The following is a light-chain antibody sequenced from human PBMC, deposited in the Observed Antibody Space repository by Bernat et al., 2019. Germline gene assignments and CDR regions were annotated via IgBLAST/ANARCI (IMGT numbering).Light chain of an antibody. CDR2: AAS. Sequence: DIQMTQSPSSLSASVGDRVTITCRASQAISNYLAWYQQKPGKVPKLLIYAASTLHSGVPSRFSGSGSGTDFTLTISSLQPEDVATYYCQKYNSAPWTFGLGTKVEIK. J-gene: IGKJ1*01. CDR1: QAISNY. CDR3: QKYNSAPWT. V-gene: IGKV1-27*01.